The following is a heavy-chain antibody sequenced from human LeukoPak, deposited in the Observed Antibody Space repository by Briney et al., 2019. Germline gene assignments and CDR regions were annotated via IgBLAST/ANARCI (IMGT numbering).Heavy chain of an antibody. CDR1: GFTFSSYW. CDR2: INSDGSST. D-gene: IGHD3-3*01. Sequence: GGSLGLSCAASGFTFSSYWMHWVRQAPGKGLVWVSRINSDGSSTSYADSVKGRFTISRDNAKNSLYLQMNSLRAEDTAVYYCARDGGRFLEWLLSMYYMDVWGKGTTVTVSS. CDR3: ARDGGRFLEWLLSMYYMDV. V-gene: IGHV3-74*01. J-gene: IGHJ6*03.